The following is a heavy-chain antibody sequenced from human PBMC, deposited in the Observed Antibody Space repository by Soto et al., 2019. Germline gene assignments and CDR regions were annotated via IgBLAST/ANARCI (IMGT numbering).Heavy chain of an antibody. Sequence: PSETLSLTCTVSGGSISSGDYYWSWIRQHPGKGLEWIGYIYDSGSTSYNPSLKSRVTISVDTSKNHFSLKLSSVTAADTAVYYCARFGDLAAAGTGFDYWGQGTLVTVSS. CDR2: IYDSGST. J-gene: IGHJ4*02. V-gene: IGHV4-31*03. D-gene: IGHD6-13*01. CDR1: GGSISSGDYY. CDR3: ARFGDLAAAGTGFDY.